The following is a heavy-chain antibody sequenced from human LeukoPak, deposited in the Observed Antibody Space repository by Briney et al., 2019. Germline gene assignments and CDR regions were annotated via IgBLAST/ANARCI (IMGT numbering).Heavy chain of an antibody. CDR1: GSIFTSYW. D-gene: IGHD6-19*01. J-gene: IGHJ4*02. Sequence: GESLQISRKGSGSIFTSYWIGWVRQLPGKGLEWMGIIYPGDSDTRYSPSFQGQVTISADKSISTAYLQWSSLKASDTAMYYCARSYSSGTGFDYWGQGTLVTVSS. V-gene: IGHV5-51*01. CDR2: IYPGDSDT. CDR3: ARSYSSGTGFDY.